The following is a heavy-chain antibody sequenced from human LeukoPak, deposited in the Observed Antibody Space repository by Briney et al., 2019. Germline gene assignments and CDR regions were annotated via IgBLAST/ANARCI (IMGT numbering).Heavy chain of an antibody. J-gene: IGHJ5*02. Sequence: ASVNVSCKASGYTFTSYGISWVRHAPGQGLEWMGWICAYNGNTNYAQKLQGRVTMTTDTSTSTAYMEPKSQRSDDTAVYYCARVGLRYFDWLLSWFDPWGQGTLVTVSS. CDR2: ICAYNGNT. CDR1: GYTFTSYG. V-gene: IGHV1-18*01. CDR3: ARVGLRYFDWLLSWFDP. D-gene: IGHD3-9*01.